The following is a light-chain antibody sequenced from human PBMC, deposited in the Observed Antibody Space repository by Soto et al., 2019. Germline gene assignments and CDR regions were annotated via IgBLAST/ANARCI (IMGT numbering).Light chain of an antibody. CDR2: EVT. Sequence: QSALTQPPSASGSPGQSVTISCTGTSSDVGGYNYVSWYQQHPGKAPKLMICEVTKRPSGVPDRFSGSKSGNTASLTVSGLQAEDEADYYCSSYAGNNHFVFGNGTKGTVL. CDR1: SSDVGGYNY. V-gene: IGLV2-8*01. J-gene: IGLJ1*01. CDR3: SSYAGNNHFV.